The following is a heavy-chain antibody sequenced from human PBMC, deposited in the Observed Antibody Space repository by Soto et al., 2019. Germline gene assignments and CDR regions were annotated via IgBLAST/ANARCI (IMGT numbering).Heavy chain of an antibody. Sequence: GASVKVSCKASGYTFTGYYMHWVRQAPGQGLEWMGWINPNSGGTNYAQKFQGWVTMTRDTSISTAYMELSRLRSDDTAAYYCARDKVISGRNWFDPWGQGTLVTVSS. CDR1: GYTFTGYY. J-gene: IGHJ5*02. D-gene: IGHD2-15*01. V-gene: IGHV1-2*04. CDR2: INPNSGGT. CDR3: ARDKVISGRNWFDP.